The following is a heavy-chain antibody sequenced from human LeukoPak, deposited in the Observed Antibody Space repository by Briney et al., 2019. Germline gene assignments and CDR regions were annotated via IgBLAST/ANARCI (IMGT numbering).Heavy chain of an antibody. J-gene: IGHJ1*01. Sequence: GGSLRLSCAASGFTFSSYGMHWVRQAPGKGLEWVAVISYDGSNKYYADSVKGRFTISRDNSKNTLYLQMNSLRAEDTAVYYCAKPRDSSSWELDVQHWGQGTLVTVSS. D-gene: IGHD6-13*01. CDR2: ISYDGSNK. CDR1: GFTFSSYG. CDR3: AKPRDSSSWELDVQH. V-gene: IGHV3-30*18.